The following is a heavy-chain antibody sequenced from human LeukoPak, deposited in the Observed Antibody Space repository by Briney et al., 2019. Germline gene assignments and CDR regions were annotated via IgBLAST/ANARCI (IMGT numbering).Heavy chain of an antibody. J-gene: IGHJ6*03. V-gene: IGHV3-48*01. CDR1: GFTFSSYS. CDR2: ISDSTSAT. CDR3: ARSLVVVPAAYYYMDV. D-gene: IGHD2-2*01. Sequence: GGSLRLSCAASGFTFSSYSMNWVRQAPGKGLEWVSYISDSTSATYYADSVKGRFTISRDNAKNSVYLQMDSLRAEDTAVYYCARSLVVVPAAYYYMDVWGKGTTVTVSS.